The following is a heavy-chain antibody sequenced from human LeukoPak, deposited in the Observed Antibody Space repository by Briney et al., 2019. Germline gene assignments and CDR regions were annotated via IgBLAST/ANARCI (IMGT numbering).Heavy chain of an antibody. J-gene: IGHJ4*02. V-gene: IGHV4-59*08. CDR2: IYYSGST. Sequence: SETLSLTCTVTGGSISSDYWSWIRQPPGKGLEWIGSIYYSGSTYYNPSLKSRVTISVDTSKNQFSLKLSSVTAADTAVYYCARQIQLWPIYYFDYWGQGTLVTVSS. D-gene: IGHD5-18*01. CDR3: ARQIQLWPIYYFDY. CDR1: GGSISSDY.